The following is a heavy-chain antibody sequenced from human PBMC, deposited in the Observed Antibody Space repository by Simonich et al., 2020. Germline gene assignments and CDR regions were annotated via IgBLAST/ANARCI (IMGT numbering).Heavy chain of an antibody. J-gene: IGHJ2*01. V-gene: IGHV1-2*02. CDR3: ARVEYSSSGYFDL. CDR2: TNPNSGGK. D-gene: IGHD6-6*01. Sequence: QVQLVQSGAEVKKPGASVKVSCKASGYTFTAYYMHWVQQAPGQGLEWVGWTNPNSGGKNYPQKFQGRATMTRDTSISTAYMELSRLRSDDTAVYYCARVEYSSSGYFDLWGRGTLVTVSS. CDR1: GYTFTAYY.